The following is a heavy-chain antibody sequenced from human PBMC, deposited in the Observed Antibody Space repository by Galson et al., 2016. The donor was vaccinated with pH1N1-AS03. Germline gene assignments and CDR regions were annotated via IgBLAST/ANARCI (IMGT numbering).Heavy chain of an antibody. CDR3: ASAPRGSGSSYYFDY. J-gene: IGHJ4*02. V-gene: IGHV3-7*03. Sequence: SLRLSCAASGFTFNSYWMSWVRQAPGKGPEWVAHINQDGSEKYYVDSVKGRFTTSRDNAKNSLYLQMNSLRAEDTAVYYCASAPRGSGSSYYFDYWGQGTLVTVSS. CDR2: INQDGSEK. D-gene: IGHD6-6*01. CDR1: GFTFNSYW.